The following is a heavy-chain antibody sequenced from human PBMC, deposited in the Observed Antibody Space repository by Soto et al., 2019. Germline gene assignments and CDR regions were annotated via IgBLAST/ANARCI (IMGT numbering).Heavy chain of an antibody. CDR1: GGTFSSYA. Sequence: ASVKVSCKASGGTFSSYAISWVRQAPGQGLEWMGGIIPIIGTANYAQKLQGRVTMTTDTSTSTAYMELRSLRSDDTAVYYCARDDSSGYTYYYYGMDVWGQGTTVTVSS. J-gene: IGHJ6*02. D-gene: IGHD3-22*01. CDR3: ARDDSSGYTYYYYGMDV. V-gene: IGHV1-69*05. CDR2: IIPIIGTA.